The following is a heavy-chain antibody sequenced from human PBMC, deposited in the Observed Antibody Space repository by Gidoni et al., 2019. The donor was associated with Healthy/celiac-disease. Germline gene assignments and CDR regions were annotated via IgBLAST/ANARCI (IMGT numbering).Heavy chain of an antibody. CDR1: GFPFSDYY. CDR3: ARERHDYGDYVGGFWYFDL. D-gene: IGHD4-17*01. Sequence: QVQLVESGGGLVKPGGSLRLSCAASGFPFSDYYLSWIRQAPGKGLEWVSYISSSGSTIYYADSVKGRFTISRDNAKNSLYLQMNSLRAEDTAVYYCARERHDYGDYVGGFWYFDLWGRGTLVTVSS. J-gene: IGHJ2*01. CDR2: ISSSGSTI. V-gene: IGHV3-11*01.